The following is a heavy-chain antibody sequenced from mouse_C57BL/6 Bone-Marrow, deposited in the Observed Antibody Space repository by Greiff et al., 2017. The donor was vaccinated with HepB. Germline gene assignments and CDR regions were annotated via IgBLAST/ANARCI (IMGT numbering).Heavy chain of an antibody. CDR1: GYTFTSYW. J-gene: IGHJ2*01. CDR2: IYPGSGST. CDR3: ARGGTTVVGDY. D-gene: IGHD1-1*01. Sequence: VQLQQPGAELVKPGASVKMSCKASGYTFTSYWITWVKQRPGQGLEWIGEIYPGSGSTNYNEKFKSKATLTVDTSSSTAYMQLSSLTSEDSAVYYCARGGTTVVGDYWGQGTTLTVSS. V-gene: IGHV1-55*01.